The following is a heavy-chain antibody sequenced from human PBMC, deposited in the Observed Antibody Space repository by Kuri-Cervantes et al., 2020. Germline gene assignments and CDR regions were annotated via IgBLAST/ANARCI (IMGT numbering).Heavy chain of an antibody. D-gene: IGHD1-14*01. V-gene: IGHV3-21*01. Sequence: GESLKISCTASGFTFSSYAMSWVRQAPGKGLEWVSSISSSSSYIYYADSVKGRFTISRDNSKNTLYLQMNSLRAEDTAVYYCARSKSEVTHAGYWGQGTLVTVSS. J-gene: IGHJ4*02. CDR2: ISSSSSYI. CDR1: GFTFSSYA. CDR3: ARSKSEVTHAGY.